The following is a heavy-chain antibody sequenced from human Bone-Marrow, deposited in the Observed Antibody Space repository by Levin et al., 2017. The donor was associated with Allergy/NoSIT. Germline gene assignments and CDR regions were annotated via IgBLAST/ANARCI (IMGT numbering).Heavy chain of an antibody. J-gene: IGHJ6*02. CDR2: ISGNGGST. V-gene: IGHV3-23*01. D-gene: IGHD2/OR15-2a*01. Sequence: GESLKISCKTSGYTFSNYAMSWVRQAPGKGLEWVSGISGNGGSTFYTDSVRGRFTISRDNSKDTLSLQMNSLRPEDTAVYYCAKHHSNSPRYDMDVWGQGTKVTVSS. CDR3: AKHHSNSPRYDMDV. CDR1: GYTFSNYA.